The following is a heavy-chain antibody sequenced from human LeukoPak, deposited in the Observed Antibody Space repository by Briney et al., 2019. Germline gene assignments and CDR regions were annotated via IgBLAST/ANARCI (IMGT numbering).Heavy chain of an antibody. CDR2: TNHSGST. D-gene: IGHD6-13*01. J-gene: IGHJ4*02. CDR1: GGSFSGYY. V-gene: IGHV4-34*01. CDR3: ATYSSSWYVDY. Sequence: PSETLSLTCAVYGGSFSGYYWSWIRQPPGKGLEWIGETNHSGSTNYNPSLKSRVTISVDTSKNQFSLKLSSVTAADTAVYYCATYSSSWYVDYWGQGTLVTVSS.